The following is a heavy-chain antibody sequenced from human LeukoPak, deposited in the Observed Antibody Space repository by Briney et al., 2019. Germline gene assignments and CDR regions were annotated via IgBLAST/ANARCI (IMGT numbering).Heavy chain of an antibody. CDR1: GYTVTSYY. Sequence: ASVKVSCKASGYTVTSYYMHWVQQAPGQGLEWMAILNPSGGSSNYAQKFQGRATLTRATSTGTVYMELSSLRSEDTAVYCCASVYKHGMDVWGQGTTVIVSS. CDR2: LNPSGGSS. J-gene: IGHJ6*02. CDR3: ASVYKHGMDV. D-gene: IGHD5-24*01. V-gene: IGHV1-46*01.